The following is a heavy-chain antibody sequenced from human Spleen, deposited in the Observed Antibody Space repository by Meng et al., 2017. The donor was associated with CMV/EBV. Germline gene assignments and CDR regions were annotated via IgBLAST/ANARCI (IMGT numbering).Heavy chain of an antibody. Sequence: MGSGCDYWGWNRQPPGKGLEWIGSIYYSGSTYYNPSLKSRVTISVDTSKNQFSLKLSSVTAADTAVDYCARYEMGNYDILTGYIDYWGQGTLVTVSS. CDR2: IYYSGST. CDR1: MGSGCDY. J-gene: IGHJ4*02. V-gene: IGHV4-39*07. CDR3: ARYEMGNYDILTGYIDY. D-gene: IGHD3-9*01.